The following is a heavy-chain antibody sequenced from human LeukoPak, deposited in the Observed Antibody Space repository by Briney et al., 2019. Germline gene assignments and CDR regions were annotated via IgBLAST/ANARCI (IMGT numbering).Heavy chain of an antibody. CDR1: GGSISSSSYY. CDR2: IYYSGST. J-gene: IGHJ4*02. D-gene: IGHD3-10*01. CDR3: ARQEGRITMVRGVSGPFDY. Sequence: SETLSLTCTVSGGSISSSSYYWGWIRQPPGKGLEWIGRIYYSGSTYYNPSLKSRVTISVDTSKNQFSLKLSSVTAADTAVYYCARQEGRITMVRGVSGPFDYWGQGTLVTVSS. V-gene: IGHV4-39*01.